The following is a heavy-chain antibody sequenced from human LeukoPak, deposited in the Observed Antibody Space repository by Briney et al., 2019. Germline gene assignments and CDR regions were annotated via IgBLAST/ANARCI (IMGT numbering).Heavy chain of an antibody. CDR1: GYTFTTYG. CDR2: VSGNNVNT. V-gene: IGHV1-18*01. Sequence: SVKVSCKACGYTFTTYGIIWVRQAPGQGLEWIGLVSGNNVNTNYAQKLQARVTMTTDTSTNTAYMELRSLRSDDTAVYYCARDFDVWGQGTMVTVSS. J-gene: IGHJ3*01. CDR3: ARDFDV.